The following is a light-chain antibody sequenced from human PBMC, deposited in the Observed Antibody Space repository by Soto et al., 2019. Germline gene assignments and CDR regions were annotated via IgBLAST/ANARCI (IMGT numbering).Light chain of an antibody. CDR1: SSNIGAGYD. J-gene: IGLJ2*01. V-gene: IGLV1-40*01. CDR2: ANS. Sequence: QSVLTQPPSVSGAPGQRVTISCTGSSSNIGAGYDVHWYQQLPGTAPKLLIYANSNRPSGVPDRFSGSKSGTSASLAITGLQAEDEADYYRQSYDSSLSGSVVFGGGTKVTVL. CDR3: QSYDSSLSGSVV.